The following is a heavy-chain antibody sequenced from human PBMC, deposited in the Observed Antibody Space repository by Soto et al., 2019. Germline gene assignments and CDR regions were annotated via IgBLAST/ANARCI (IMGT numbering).Heavy chain of an antibody. D-gene: IGHD3-10*01. CDR2: IYYSGNT. V-gene: IGHV4-61*08. CDR1: GGSVSIGGYY. Sequence: PSETLSLTCTVSGGSVSIGGYYWNWIRQPPGKGLEWIGYIYYSGNTNYNPSLKSRVTISVDTSKNQFSLRLSSMTAADTAVYNCARFYDSGSHYRLYYGMDVWGQGTTVTVSS. CDR3: ARFYDSGSHYRLYYGMDV. J-gene: IGHJ6*02.